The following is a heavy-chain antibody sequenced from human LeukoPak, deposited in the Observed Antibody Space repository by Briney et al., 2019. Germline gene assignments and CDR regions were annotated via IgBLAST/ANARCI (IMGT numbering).Heavy chain of an antibody. Sequence: SSETLSLTCTVSGGSIGSGGYYWSWIRQHPGKGLELIGYIYYSGSTYYNPSLKSRVTISVDTSKNQFSLKLSSVTAADTAVYYCARTYYYDSSGHDYWGQGTLVTVSS. CDR3: ARTYYYDSSGHDY. J-gene: IGHJ4*02. V-gene: IGHV4-31*03. CDR2: IYYSGST. CDR1: GGSIGSGGYY. D-gene: IGHD3-22*01.